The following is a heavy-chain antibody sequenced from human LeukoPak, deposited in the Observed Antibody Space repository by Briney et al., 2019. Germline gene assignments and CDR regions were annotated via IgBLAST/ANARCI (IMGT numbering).Heavy chain of an antibody. CDR2: ISDSGGRT. CDR1: GITLSNYG. J-gene: IGHJ4*02. V-gene: IGHV3-23*01. Sequence: GSLRLSCAVSGITLSNYGMSWVRQAPGKGLEWVAGISDSGGRTYYADSVKGRFTISRDTPKDTLYLQMNSLRAEDTAVYFCAKRGVVIRVILVGFHKEANYFDSWGQGALVSVSS. D-gene: IGHD3-22*01. CDR3: AKRGVVIRVILVGFHKEANYFDS.